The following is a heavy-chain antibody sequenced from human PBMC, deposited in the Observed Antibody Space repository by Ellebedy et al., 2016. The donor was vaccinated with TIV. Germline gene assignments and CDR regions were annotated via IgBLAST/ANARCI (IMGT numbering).Heavy chain of an antibody. V-gene: IGHV3-33*01. CDR3: AREYEEYYFDY. D-gene: IGHD3-10*01. CDR2: MWYDGSNK. Sequence: GGSLRLSCAASGFTFSSYGMHWVRQAPGKGLEWVAYMWYDGSNKKYADSVRGRFTISRGNSKNTLNLQMNSLRVEDTAVYYCAREYEEYYFDYWGQGTLGTVSS. J-gene: IGHJ4*02. CDR1: GFTFSSYG.